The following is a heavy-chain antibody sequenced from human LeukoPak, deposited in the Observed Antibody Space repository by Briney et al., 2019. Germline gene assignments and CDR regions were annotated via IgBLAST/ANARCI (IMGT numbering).Heavy chain of an antibody. V-gene: IGHV4-39*07. Sequence: SETLSLTCTVSGGSISSSSYYWGWIRQPPGKGLEWIGSIYYSGSTNYNPSLKSRVTISVDTSKNQFSLKLSSVPAADTAVYYCATIKWELPDYYYYYMDVWGQGTTVTVSS. D-gene: IGHD1-26*01. CDR1: GGSISSSSYY. CDR2: IYYSGST. CDR3: ATIKWELPDYYYYYMDV. J-gene: IGHJ6*03.